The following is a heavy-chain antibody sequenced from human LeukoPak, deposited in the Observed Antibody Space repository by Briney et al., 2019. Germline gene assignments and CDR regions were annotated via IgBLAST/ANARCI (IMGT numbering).Heavy chain of an antibody. D-gene: IGHD3-9*01. J-gene: IGHJ6*03. CDR2: VNHSGST. Sequence: PSETLSLTCAVYGGSFSGYYWSWIRQPPGKGLEWIGEVNHSGSTNYNPSLESRVTISVDTSKNQFSLRLNSVTPEDTAVYYCARGGTYYDILTGYYYYYYYMDVWGKGTTVTVSS. CDR3: ARGGTYYDILTGYYYYYYYMDV. V-gene: IGHV4-34*01. CDR1: GGSFSGYY.